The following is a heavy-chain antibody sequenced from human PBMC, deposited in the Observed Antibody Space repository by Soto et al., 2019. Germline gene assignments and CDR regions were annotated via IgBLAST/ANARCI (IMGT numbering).Heavy chain of an antibody. Sequence: QVQLQESGPGLVKPSETLSLTCTVSGGSISSYYWSWIRQPPGKGLEWIGYIYYSGSTNYNPSLKSRVTISVDTSKNQFSLKPSSVTAADTAVYYCASTVTTLDFDYWGQGTLVTVSS. CDR2: IYYSGST. CDR1: GGSISSYY. D-gene: IGHD4-17*01. V-gene: IGHV4-59*01. J-gene: IGHJ4*02. CDR3: ASTVTTLDFDY.